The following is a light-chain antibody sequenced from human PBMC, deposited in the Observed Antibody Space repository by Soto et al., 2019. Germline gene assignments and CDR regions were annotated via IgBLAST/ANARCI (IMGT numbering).Light chain of an antibody. V-gene: IGKV3-20*01. CDR1: QSFSSSY. Sequence: EIVLTQSPGTLSLSPGERVTLSCRASQSFSSSYLAWYQQKPGQAPRLFIYGASNRATGIPDRFSGSGSGTDFTLTISRLEPEDFVVYYCQQYYSAPFTFGPGTKVHVK. CDR3: QQYYSAPFT. J-gene: IGKJ3*01. CDR2: GAS.